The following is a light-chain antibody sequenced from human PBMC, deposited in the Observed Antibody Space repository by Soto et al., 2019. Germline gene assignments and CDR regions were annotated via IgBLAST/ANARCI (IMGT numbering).Light chain of an antibody. V-gene: IGKV3-15*01. CDR3: QQYNNWWT. CDR2: GAS. J-gene: IGKJ1*01. CDR1: QSVSSN. Sequence: EIVMTQSPATLSVSPGERATLSCSASQSVSSNLAWYQQKPGQVPRLLIYGASTRATGIPARFSGSGSGTEFTLTISSLQSEDFAVYYCQQYNNWWTFGQGTKVEIK.